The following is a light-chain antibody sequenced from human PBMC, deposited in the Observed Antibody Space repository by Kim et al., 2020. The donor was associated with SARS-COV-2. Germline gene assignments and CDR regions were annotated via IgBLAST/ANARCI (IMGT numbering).Light chain of an antibody. CDR1: QVIGNL. CDR2: DAS. V-gene: IGKV3-11*01. CDR3: QQRRTWPLT. J-gene: IGKJ4*01. Sequence: PGERATLSCRASQVIGNLLAWYQQKSGPAPRLVISDASKRATGVPARFSGSWSGTDFTLTISSLEPEDFAVYYCQQRRTWPLTFGGGTKVDIK.